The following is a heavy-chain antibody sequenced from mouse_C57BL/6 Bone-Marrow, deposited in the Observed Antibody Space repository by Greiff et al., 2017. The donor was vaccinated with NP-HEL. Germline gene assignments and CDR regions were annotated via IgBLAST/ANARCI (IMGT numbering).Heavy chain of an antibody. V-gene: IGHV1-81*01. CDR2: IYPRSGNT. J-gene: IGHJ3*01. Sequence: VQLQHSGAELARPGASVKLSCKASGYTFTSYGISWVKQRTGQGLEWIGEIYPRSGNTYYNEKFKGKATLTADKSSSTAYMELRSLTSEDSAVYFCARRRFAYWGQGTLVTVSA. CDR3: ARRRFAY. CDR1: GYTFTSYG.